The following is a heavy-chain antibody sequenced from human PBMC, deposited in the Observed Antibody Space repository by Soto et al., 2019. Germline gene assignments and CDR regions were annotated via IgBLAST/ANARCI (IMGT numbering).Heavy chain of an antibody. J-gene: IGHJ3*02. V-gene: IGHV3-15*01. Sequence: PGGSLRLSCAASGFSFTIAWMSWVLQAPGKGLEWVGRIKSSGGGGTAHYAAPVQGRFTISRDDSQNTLYLHMNSLKTEDTAVYYCSLFIKRPPDDAFHIPGQRSMVTVSS. CDR3: SLFIKRPPDDAFHI. CDR1: GFSFTIAW. CDR2: IKSSGGGGTA. D-gene: IGHD2-21*01.